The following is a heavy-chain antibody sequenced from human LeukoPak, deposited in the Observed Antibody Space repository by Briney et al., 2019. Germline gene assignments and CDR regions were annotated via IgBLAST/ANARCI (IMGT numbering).Heavy chain of an antibody. D-gene: IGHD5-18*01. Sequence: SETLSLTCAVYGGSFSGYYWSWIRQPPGKGLEWIGYIYYSGSTNYNPSLKSRVTISVDTSKNQFSLKLSSVTAADTAVYYCARGEQLWSEYFDYWGQGTLVTVSS. V-gene: IGHV4-59*01. CDR3: ARGEQLWSEYFDY. J-gene: IGHJ4*02. CDR1: GGSFSGYY. CDR2: IYYSGST.